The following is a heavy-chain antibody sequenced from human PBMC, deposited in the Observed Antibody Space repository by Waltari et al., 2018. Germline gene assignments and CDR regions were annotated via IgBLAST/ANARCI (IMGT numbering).Heavy chain of an antibody. J-gene: IGHJ1*01. CDR2: IYWNDDK. V-gene: IGHV2-5*01. CDR1: GFSLSSSGVG. D-gene: IGHD3-10*01. CDR3: AQKSRSAYTYYL. Sequence: QITLKESGPTLVRPTQTLTLTCTFSGFSLSSSGVGVGWIRQPPGKALENLALIYWNDDKYYSPSLKSRLSITKDTSKNQVMFTMTNMDPVDTGTYFCAQKSRSAYTYYLWGQGTLVTVSS.